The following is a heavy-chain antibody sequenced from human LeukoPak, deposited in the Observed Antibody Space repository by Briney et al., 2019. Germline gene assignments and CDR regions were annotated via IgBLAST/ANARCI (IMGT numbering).Heavy chain of an antibody. CDR2: ISAYNGNT. J-gene: IGHJ3*02. D-gene: IGHD6-13*01. CDR1: GYTFTSYG. V-gene: IGHV1-18*01. CDR3: ARDRWQQLVPGYDAFDI. Sequence: EASVKVSCKASGYTFTSYGISWVRQAPGRGLEWMGWISAYNGNTNYAQKLQGRVTMTTDTSTSTAYMELRSLRSDDTAVYYCARDRWQQLVPGYDAFDIWGQGTMVTVSS.